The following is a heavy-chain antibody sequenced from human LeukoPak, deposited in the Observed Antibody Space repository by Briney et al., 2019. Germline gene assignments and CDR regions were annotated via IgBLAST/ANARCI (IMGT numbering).Heavy chain of an antibody. CDR1: GFTFSSYA. CDR3: AKGRVSYYCGMDV. V-gene: IGHV3-23*01. CDR2: ISGSGGST. J-gene: IGHJ6*02. Sequence: PGGSLRLSCAASGFTFSSYAMNWVRQAPGKGLEWVSGISGSGGSTSYADSVKGRFTISRDNSKNTLYLQMNSLRAEDTAVYYCAKGRVSYYCGMDVWGQGTTVTVSS. D-gene: IGHD3-10*01.